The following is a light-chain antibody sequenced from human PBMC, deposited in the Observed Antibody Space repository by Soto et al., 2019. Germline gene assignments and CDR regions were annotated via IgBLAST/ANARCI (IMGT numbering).Light chain of an antibody. CDR2: DAS. CDR3: QQRLPWPIT. CDR1: QTVGRY. V-gene: IGKV3-11*01. J-gene: IGKJ5*01. Sequence: EIVLTQSPATLSLSPGDRVTLSCRASQTVGRYLTWYQHRPGQAPRLLVYDASNRATGIPARFSGSGSETGFTLTISSLEPEDFAVYYCQQRLPWPITFGQGTRVEIK.